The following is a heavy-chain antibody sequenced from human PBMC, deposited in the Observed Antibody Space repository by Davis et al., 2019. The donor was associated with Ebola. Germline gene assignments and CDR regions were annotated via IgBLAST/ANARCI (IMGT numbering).Heavy chain of an antibody. V-gene: IGHV5-51*01. CDR2: IFPGDSDT. Sequence: KVSCKGSGYSFTSYWIVWVRQMPGKGLECMGIIFPGDSDTRYNPSFRGQVTISADKSFSTAYLQWSGLKASDTAMYYCARMGKSYYDSLWDYWGQGTLVTVSS. CDR1: GYSFTSYW. D-gene: IGHD3-10*01. J-gene: IGHJ4*02. CDR3: ARMGKSYYDSLWDY.